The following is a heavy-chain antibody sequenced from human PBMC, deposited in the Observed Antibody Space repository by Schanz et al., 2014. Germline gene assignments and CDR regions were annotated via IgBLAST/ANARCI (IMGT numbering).Heavy chain of an antibody. CDR2: IWYDGNNK. J-gene: IGHJ6*03. CDR1: GFTFSSYG. D-gene: IGHD6-19*01. CDR3: ARDHQWLARYYMDV. V-gene: IGHV3-33*01. Sequence: VQLVESGGGVVRPGGSLRLSCAASGFTFSSYGMHWVRQAPGKGLEWVAIIWYDGNNKKYADSVKGRFTISRDNPKKTLYLQMNSLRAEDTAVYYCARDHQWLARYYMDVWGKGTTVTVSS.